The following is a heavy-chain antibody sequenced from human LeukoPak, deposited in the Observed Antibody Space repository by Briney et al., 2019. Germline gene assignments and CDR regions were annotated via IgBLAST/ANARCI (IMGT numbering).Heavy chain of an antibody. Sequence: SGTLSLTCTVSGDSINSLDLWSWVRQPPGKGLEWIGEMYLSGTTHSSPSVKSRVTISIDKSKNQFFLNLSSVTAADTAVYYCAGLVGRYSSGLYYYYFDYWGQGTLVTVSS. V-gene: IGHV4-4*02. D-gene: IGHD3-22*01. CDR3: AGLVGRYSSGLYYYYFDY. CDR2: MYLSGTT. CDR1: GDSINSLDL. J-gene: IGHJ4*02.